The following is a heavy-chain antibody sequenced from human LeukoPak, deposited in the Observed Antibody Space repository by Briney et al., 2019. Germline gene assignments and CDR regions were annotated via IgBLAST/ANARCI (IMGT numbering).Heavy chain of an antibody. CDR1: GFTFSIYA. Sequence: GGSLRLSCAASGFTFSIYAMNWVRQAPGKGLEWVSSISSSSSYIYYADSVKGRFTISRDNAKNSLYLQMNSLRAEDTAVYYCAREDGYSYGYDYWGQGTLVTVSS. J-gene: IGHJ4*02. D-gene: IGHD5-18*01. CDR2: ISSSSSYI. V-gene: IGHV3-21*01. CDR3: AREDGYSYGYDY.